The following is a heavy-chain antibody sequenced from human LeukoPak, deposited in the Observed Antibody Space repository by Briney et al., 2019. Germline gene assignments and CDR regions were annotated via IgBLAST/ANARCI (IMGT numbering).Heavy chain of an antibody. CDR3: ARDTRWNYSPLLDY. Sequence: SETLSLTCTVSGGSISSSSYYWGWIRQPPGKGLEWIGSIYYSGSTYYNPSLKSRVTISVDTSKNQFSLKLSSVTAADTAVYYCARDTRWNYSPLLDYWGQGTLVTVSS. CDR2: IYYSGST. CDR1: GGSISSSSYY. J-gene: IGHJ4*02. D-gene: IGHD1-7*01. V-gene: IGHV4-39*07.